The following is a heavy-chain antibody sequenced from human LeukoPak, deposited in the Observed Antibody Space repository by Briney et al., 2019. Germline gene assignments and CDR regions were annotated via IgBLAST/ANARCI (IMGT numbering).Heavy chain of an antibody. CDR2: IIPIFGTA. J-gene: IGHJ4*02. Sequence: SVKVSCTASGGTFSSYAISWVRQAPGQGLEWMGGIIPIFGTANYAQKFQGRVTITTDESTSTAYMELSSMRSEDTAVYYCARGGYNWNYARLGFDFDYWGQGTLVTVSS. CDR1: GGTFSSYA. V-gene: IGHV1-69*05. CDR3: ARGGYNWNYARLGFDFDY. D-gene: IGHD1-7*01.